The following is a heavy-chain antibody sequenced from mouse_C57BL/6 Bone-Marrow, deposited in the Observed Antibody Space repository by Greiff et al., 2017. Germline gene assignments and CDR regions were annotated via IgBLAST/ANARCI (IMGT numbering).Heavy chain of an antibody. CDR3: AKKVRRGYFDY. J-gene: IGHJ2*01. V-gene: IGHV1-42*01. Sequence: EVQLQQSGPELVKPGASVKISCNASGYSFTGYYMNWVKQSPEKSLEWIGAINPSTGGTTYNQKFKAKATLTVDKSSSTAYMQLKSLTSEDAAVYYGAKKVRRGYFDYWGQGTTLTVSS. CDR1: GYSFTGYY. CDR2: INPSTGGT. D-gene: IGHD2-14*01.